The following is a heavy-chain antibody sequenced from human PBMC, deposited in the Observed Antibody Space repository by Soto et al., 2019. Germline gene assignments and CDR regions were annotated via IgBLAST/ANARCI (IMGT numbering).Heavy chain of an antibody. Sequence: QVQLVQSGAEVKKPGSSVKVSCKASGGTFSSYTISWVRQAPGQGLEWMGRIIPILGIANYAQKVQGRFTITADKSTSTAYMELSSLRSEDTAVYYCAYNWDPFRAVAGETPNAFDIWGQGTMVTVSS. V-gene: IGHV1-69*02. J-gene: IGHJ3*02. D-gene: IGHD6-19*01. CDR2: IIPILGIA. CDR1: GGTFSSYT. CDR3: AYNWDPFRAVAGETPNAFDI.